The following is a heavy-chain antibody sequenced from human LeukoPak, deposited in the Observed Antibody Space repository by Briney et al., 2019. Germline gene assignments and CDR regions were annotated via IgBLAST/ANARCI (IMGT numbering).Heavy chain of an antibody. Sequence: GGSLRPSCAASGFTFSSYAMSWVRQAPEKGLEWVSGVSGSGGSTYYADSVKGRFTISRDNSKNTLYLQMNSLRAEDTAVYYCAKDLDIVATITRTWGQGTLVTVSS. D-gene: IGHD5-12*01. CDR1: GFTFSSYA. CDR2: VSGSGGST. J-gene: IGHJ5*02. CDR3: AKDLDIVATITRT. V-gene: IGHV3-23*01.